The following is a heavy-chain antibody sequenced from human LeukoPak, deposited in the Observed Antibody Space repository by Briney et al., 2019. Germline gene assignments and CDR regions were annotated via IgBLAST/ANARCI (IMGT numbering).Heavy chain of an antibody. V-gene: IGHV3-7*01. Sequence: GGSLRLSCAASGLTFSSYWMTWVRQAPGKGLEWEANIKQDGSEKYYVDSVKGRFTISRDNAKNSLYLQMNSLRAEDTAVYYCARERYDYVWGSYRWTEDRAFDIWGQGTMVTVSS. J-gene: IGHJ3*02. D-gene: IGHD3-16*02. CDR3: ARERYDYVWGSYRWTEDRAFDI. CDR1: GLTFSSYW. CDR2: IKQDGSEK.